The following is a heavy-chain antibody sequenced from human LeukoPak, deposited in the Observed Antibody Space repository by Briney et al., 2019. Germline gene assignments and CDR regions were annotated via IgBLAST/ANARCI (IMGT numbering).Heavy chain of an antibody. CDR2: IYTSGST. CDR1: NGSISSGSYY. D-gene: IGHD3-10*01. Sequence: SETLSLTCTVSNGSISSGSYYWTWVRQPAGKGLEWIGRIYTSGSTSYNPALKSRVSISIDTSKNQFSLKLSSVTAADTAVYYCARMVWFGELFLDYWGQGTLVTVSS. CDR3: ARMVWFGELFLDY. J-gene: IGHJ4*02. V-gene: IGHV4-61*02.